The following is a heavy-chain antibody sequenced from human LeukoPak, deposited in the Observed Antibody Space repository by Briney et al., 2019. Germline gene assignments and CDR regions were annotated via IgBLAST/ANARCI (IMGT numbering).Heavy chain of an antibody. CDR1: GGTFSSYA. D-gene: IGHD4-17*01. V-gene: IGHV1-69*05. CDR2: IIPIFGTA. J-gene: IGHJ4*02. CDR3: ARDHRMTTVTTLHY. Sequence: SVMVSCKASGGTFSSYAISWVRQAPGQGLEWMGRIIPIFGTANYAQKFQGRVTITTDESTSTAYMELSSLRSEDTAVYYCARDHRMTTVTTLHYWGQGTLVTVSS.